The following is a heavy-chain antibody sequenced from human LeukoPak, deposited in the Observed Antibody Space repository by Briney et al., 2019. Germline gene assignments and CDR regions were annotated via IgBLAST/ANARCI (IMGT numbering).Heavy chain of an antibody. Sequence: GGSLRLSCEASGFTFNTYEMNWVRQAPGKGLEWISYISESGNSVHYADSVKGRFTISRDNSKNTLYLQMNSLRAEDTAVYYCARALWFGDYFDYWGQGTLVTVSS. V-gene: IGHV3-48*03. CDR1: GFTFNTYE. CDR2: ISESGNSV. J-gene: IGHJ4*02. CDR3: ARALWFGDYFDY. D-gene: IGHD3-10*01.